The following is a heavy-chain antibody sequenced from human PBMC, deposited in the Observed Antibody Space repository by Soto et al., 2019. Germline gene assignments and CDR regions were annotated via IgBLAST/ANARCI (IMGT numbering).Heavy chain of an antibody. V-gene: IGHV1-18*01. CDR1: GYIFVNYG. Sequence: QVQLVQSGDEVKKPGASVKVSCKASGYIFVNYGIAWVRQAPGQGLEWMGWISPYNGNTHYATKVQGRLTMTTDTSTSTAYMDLGSLTSDDTAVYYCATVDNYVTPTPQDVWGQGTTVTVSS. J-gene: IGHJ6*02. D-gene: IGHD3-16*01. CDR2: ISPYNGNT. CDR3: ATVDNYVTPTPQDV.